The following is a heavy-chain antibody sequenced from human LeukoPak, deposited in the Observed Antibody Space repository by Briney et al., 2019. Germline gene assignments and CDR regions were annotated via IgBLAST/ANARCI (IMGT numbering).Heavy chain of an antibody. CDR3: VKDYDYGGNPRFQH. CDR1: GFTFSSYG. CDR2: ISYDGSNK. J-gene: IGHJ1*01. V-gene: IGHV3-30*18. D-gene: IGHD4-23*01. Sequence: GGSLRLSCAASGFTFSSYGMHWVRQAPGKGLEWVAVISYDGSNKYYADSVKGRFTISRDNSKNTLYLQMNSLRAEDTAVYYCVKDYDYGGNPRFQHWGQGTLVTVS.